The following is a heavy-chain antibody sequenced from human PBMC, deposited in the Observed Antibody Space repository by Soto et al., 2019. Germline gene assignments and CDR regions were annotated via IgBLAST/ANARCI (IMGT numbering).Heavy chain of an antibody. D-gene: IGHD3-22*01. V-gene: IGHV3-21*01. J-gene: IGHJ3*02. Sequence: GGSLRLSCAASGFTLSRHTMNWVRQAPGKGLEWVSFIGSRTSDIYYADSVKGRFTISRDNAKNSLYLDLTRLRAEDTAVYFCVRDYYDTSGYPNTFEMWAQGTMVTVSS. CDR2: IGSRTSDI. CDR3: VRDYYDTSGYPNTFEM. CDR1: GFTLSRHT.